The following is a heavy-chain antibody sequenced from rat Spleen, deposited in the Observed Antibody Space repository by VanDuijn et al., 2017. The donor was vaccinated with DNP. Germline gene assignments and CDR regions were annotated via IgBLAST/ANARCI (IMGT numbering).Heavy chain of an antibody. CDR2: ISSHTSNT. CDR1: GFTFSNFG. CDR3: ARHRAYLRGFDY. Sequence: EVKLVESGGGLVQPGRSLKLSCATSGFTFSNFGMAWVRQAPTRGLEWVASISSHTSNTYYRDSVKGRFTISRDNAKNIQYLQMDSLRSEDTASYYCARHRAYLRGFDYWGQGVMVTVSS. J-gene: IGHJ2*01. V-gene: IGHV5S13*01. D-gene: IGHD2-5*01.